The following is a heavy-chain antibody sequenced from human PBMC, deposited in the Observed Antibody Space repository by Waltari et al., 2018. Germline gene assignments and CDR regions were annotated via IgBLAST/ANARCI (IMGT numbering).Heavy chain of an antibody. J-gene: IGHJ4*01. CDR2: IKQDASEK. D-gene: IGHD6-19*01. CDR1: GFTFNNYW. CDR3: AASVGVAPNY. Sequence: EVQLVESGGGLVQPGGSLRLSCAASGFTFNNYWMTWVRQAPGKGLEWVANIKQDASEKYYVDSVKGRFTISRDNTKNSLYLQMNSLRAEDTAVYYCAASVGVAPNYWGHGTLVTVSS. V-gene: IGHV3-7*01.